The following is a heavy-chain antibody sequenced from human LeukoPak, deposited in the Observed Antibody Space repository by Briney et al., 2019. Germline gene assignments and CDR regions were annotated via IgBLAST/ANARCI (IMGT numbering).Heavy chain of an antibody. Sequence: PGGSLGLSCAASGFIFSRYNMNWVRQAPGKGLEWVSSISGSSSYIYYADSVKGRFTISRDNAKNSLYLQMNSLRAEDTAVYYCARDPQAGYRSFWYWGQGTLVTVSS. CDR1: GFIFSRYN. CDR3: ARDPQAGYRSFWY. D-gene: IGHD3-16*02. J-gene: IGHJ4*02. V-gene: IGHV3-21*01. CDR2: ISGSSSYI.